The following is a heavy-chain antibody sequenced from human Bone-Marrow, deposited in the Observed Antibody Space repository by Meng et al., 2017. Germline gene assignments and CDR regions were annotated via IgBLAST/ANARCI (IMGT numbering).Heavy chain of an antibody. CDR3: ARAGHYYGSGSYYNGLGFYYYGMDV. CDR1: GDSVSSNSAA. CDR2: TYYRSKWYN. Sequence: LRLPCAISGDSVSSNSAAWNWIRQSPSRGLEWLGRTYYRSKWYNDYAVSVKSRITINPDTSKNQFSLQLNSMTPENTAVYYCARAGHYYGSGSYYNGLGFYYYGMDVWGQGTTVTVSS. D-gene: IGHD3-10*01. J-gene: IGHJ6*02. V-gene: IGHV6-1*01.